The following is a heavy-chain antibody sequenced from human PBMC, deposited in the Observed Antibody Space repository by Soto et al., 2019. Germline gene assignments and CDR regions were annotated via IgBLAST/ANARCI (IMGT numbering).Heavy chain of an antibody. V-gene: IGHV4-34*01. D-gene: IGHD3-22*01. CDR1: IGSFSGYS. CDR3: ARGQRIGVVTTWFDY. Sequence: QVQLQQWGAGLLKPSETLSLTCAVYIGSFSGYSWSWIRQPPGKGLEWIGEIYHSGGTNYNPSLKSRVTISVDTSKNQFSLKLSSVTAADTAAYYCARGQRIGVVTTWFDYWGQGTLVTVSS. CDR2: IYHSGGT. J-gene: IGHJ4*02.